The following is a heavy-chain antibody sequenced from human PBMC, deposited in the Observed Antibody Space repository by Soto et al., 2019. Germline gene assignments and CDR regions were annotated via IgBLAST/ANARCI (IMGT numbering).Heavy chain of an antibody. Sequence: QVPLVQSGAEVKKPGSSVKVSCKASGGTFSSYTISWVRQAPGQGLEWMGRIIPILGIANYAQKLQGRVTITADKSTSTADMELSSLRSEDTVVYYCARMVVGATLNWFDPWGQGTLVTVSS. D-gene: IGHD2-15*01. CDR1: GGTFSSYT. V-gene: IGHV1-69*02. CDR2: IIPILGIA. CDR3: ARMVVGATLNWFDP. J-gene: IGHJ5*02.